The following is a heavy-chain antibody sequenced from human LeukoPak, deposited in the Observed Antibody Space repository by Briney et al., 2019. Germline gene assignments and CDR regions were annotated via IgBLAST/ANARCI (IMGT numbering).Heavy chain of an antibody. D-gene: IGHD3-10*01. CDR3: ARGGITMAPDY. CDR1: GFTLSSYW. J-gene: IGHJ4*02. CDR2: INSDGSST. Sequence: PGGPLRLSCAASGFTLSSYWMHWVRQARGQAVVWVSRINSDGSSTSYADSVKGRFTIYRDNAKNTQYLQMNSLRAEDTAVYYCARGGITMAPDYWGQGTLVTVSS. V-gene: IGHV3-74*01.